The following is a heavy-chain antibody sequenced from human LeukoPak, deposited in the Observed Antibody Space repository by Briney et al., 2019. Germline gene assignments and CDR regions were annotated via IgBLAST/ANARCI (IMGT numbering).Heavy chain of an antibody. CDR3: ARSAISDY. CDR1: GFTFSSYA. CDR2: ISYDGSNK. J-gene: IGHJ4*02. V-gene: IGHV3-30-3*01. D-gene: IGHD3-3*02. Sequence: GGSLRLSCAASGFTFSSYAMHWVRQAPGKGLEWVAVISYDGSNKYYADSVKGRFTISRDNSKNTLYLQINSLRAEDTAVYYCARSAISDYWGQGTLVTVSS.